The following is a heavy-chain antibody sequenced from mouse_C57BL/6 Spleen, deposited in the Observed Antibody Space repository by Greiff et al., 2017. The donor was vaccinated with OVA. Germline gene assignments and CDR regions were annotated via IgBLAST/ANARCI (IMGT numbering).Heavy chain of an antibody. D-gene: IGHD1-1*02. CDR1: GFTFTSYW. CDR2: IDTSDSEI. V-gene: IGHV1-52*01. Sequence: QVQLQQPGADLVRPGSSLKLSCAASGFTFTSYWMHWVRQTPIQGLEWIGNIDTSDSEIHYNQTLKDKATFTVDNSSSTAFMQLSSLATEDSAVYYCSKVAGREYYFDYWGQGTTLTVSS. J-gene: IGHJ2*01. CDR3: SKVAGREYYFDY.